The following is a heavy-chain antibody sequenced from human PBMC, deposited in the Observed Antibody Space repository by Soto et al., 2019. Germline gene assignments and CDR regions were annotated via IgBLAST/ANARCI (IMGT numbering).Heavy chain of an antibody. CDR2: ISHTSHYM. D-gene: IGHD1-26*01. Sequence: QEQLVESGGGLVKPGGSLRLSCAASGFTFSDAYMSWIRQAPGKGPEGVSYISHTSHYMKYSDSVEGRFTVSRDNAKNSLYLHMNSLRAEDTAVYYCAKTVGLGPFGHFTLWGRGTLVIVSS. CDR1: GFTFSDAY. V-gene: IGHV3-11*05. J-gene: IGHJ2*01. CDR3: AKTVGLGPFGHFTL.